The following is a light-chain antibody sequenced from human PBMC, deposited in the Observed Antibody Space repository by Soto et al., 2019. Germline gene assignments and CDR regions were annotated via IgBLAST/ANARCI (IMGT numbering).Light chain of an antibody. J-gene: IGKJ1*01. CDR2: KAS. CDR1: QSISSW. V-gene: IGKV1-5*03. CDR3: QQYNSSPWT. Sequence: DIQMTQSPSTRSASVGDRVTITCRASQSISSWLAWYQQKPGKAPKLLIYKASSLESGVPSRFSGSGSWTEFTLTISSLQPDDFATYYCQQYNSSPWTFGQGTKVEIK.